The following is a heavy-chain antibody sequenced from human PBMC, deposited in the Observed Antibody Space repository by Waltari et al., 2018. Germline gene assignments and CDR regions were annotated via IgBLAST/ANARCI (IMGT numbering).Heavy chain of an antibody. J-gene: IGHJ3*02. CDR1: GSVSSYY. V-gene: IGHV4-59*02. Sequence: QVQLQESGPGLVKPSETLSLTCTVSGSVSSYYWTWIRQPPGKGLEWIGFVYYTGSTNYNPSLKSRVTISVDTSKNQFSLRLNSMTAADTAVYYCARVKSGTNAFDIWGQGTMVTVSS. CDR2: VYYTGST. D-gene: IGHD1-1*01. CDR3: ARVKSGTNAFDI.